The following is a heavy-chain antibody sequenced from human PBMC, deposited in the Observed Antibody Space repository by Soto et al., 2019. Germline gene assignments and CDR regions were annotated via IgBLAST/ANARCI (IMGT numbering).Heavy chain of an antibody. D-gene: IGHD3-10*01. CDR1: GFTFGYYA. CDR2: IRSKAYGGTT. Sequence: SLRLYCTASGFTFGYYAMSWFRQAPGKGLEWVGFIRSKAYGGTTEYAASVKGRFTISRDDSKSIAYLQMNSLKTEDTAVYYCTYSSYYYGSGSYYPRSSWGQGTLVTVSS. J-gene: IGHJ5*02. CDR3: TYSSYYYGSGSYYPRSS. V-gene: IGHV3-49*03.